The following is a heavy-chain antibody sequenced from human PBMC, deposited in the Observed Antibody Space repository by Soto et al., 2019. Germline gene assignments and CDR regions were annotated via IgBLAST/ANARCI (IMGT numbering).Heavy chain of an antibody. Sequence: PGGSLRLSCAASGFTFSSYWMSWVRQAPGKGLEGVANIKQDGSEKYYVASVKGRFTISRDNAKNSLYLQMNSLRADDTAVYYCARRREDGYYSTNWFDPWGQGTLVTVSS. CDR2: IKQDGSEK. J-gene: IGHJ5*02. CDR1: GFTFSSYW. D-gene: IGHD3-22*01. CDR3: ARRREDGYYSTNWFDP. V-gene: IGHV3-7*03.